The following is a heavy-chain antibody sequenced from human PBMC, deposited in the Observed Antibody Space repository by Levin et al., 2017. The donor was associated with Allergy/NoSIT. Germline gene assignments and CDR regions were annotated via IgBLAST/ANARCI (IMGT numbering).Heavy chain of an antibody. D-gene: IGHD3-10*01. CDR3: ARDSPYYYGSENYDYFDY. V-gene: IGHV1-2*02. CDR2: INPNSGGT. CDR1: GYTFTGYY. J-gene: IGHJ4*02. Sequence: ASVKVSCKASGYTFTGYYIHWVRQAPGQGLEWMGWINPNSGGTNYAQKFQGRVTVTRDTSISTAYMELSRLRSDDTAVYYCARDSPYYYGSENYDYFDYWGQGTLVTVSS.